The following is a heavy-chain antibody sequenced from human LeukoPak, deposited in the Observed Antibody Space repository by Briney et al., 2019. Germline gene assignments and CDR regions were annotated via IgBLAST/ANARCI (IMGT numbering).Heavy chain of an antibody. CDR1: GYTFTSYG. V-gene: IGHV1-18*01. CDR2: ISGYNGNI. Sequence: ASVKVSCKASGYTFTSYGVNWVRQAPGQGLEWMGWISGYNGNIEYAQKLQGRVTMTTDTSTSTAYMELRSLRSDDTAVYYCARVLLYGSGRQSWFDPWGQGTLVTVSS. J-gene: IGHJ5*02. CDR3: ARVLLYGSGRQSWFDP. D-gene: IGHD3-10*01.